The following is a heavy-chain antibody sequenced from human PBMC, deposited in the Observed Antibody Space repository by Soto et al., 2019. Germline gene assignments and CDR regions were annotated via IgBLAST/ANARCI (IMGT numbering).Heavy chain of an antibody. V-gene: IGHV3-30-3*01. Sequence: GGSLRLSCAASGFTFSSYAMHWVRQAPGKGLEWVAVISYDGSNKYYADSVKGRFTISRDNSKKTLYLQMNSLRAEDTAVYYCARTYYDVWSGHPFQYYGMDVWGQGTTVTVSS. CDR1: GFTFSSYA. CDR3: ARTYYDVWSGHPFQYYGMDV. J-gene: IGHJ6*02. CDR2: ISYDGSNK. D-gene: IGHD3-3*01.